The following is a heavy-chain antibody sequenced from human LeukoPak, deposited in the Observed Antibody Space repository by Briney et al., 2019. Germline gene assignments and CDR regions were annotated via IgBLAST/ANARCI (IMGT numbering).Heavy chain of an antibody. D-gene: IGHD2-15*01. CDR3: AKDSGTGYCSGGSCPGPFDY. V-gene: IGHV3-9*01. CDR2: ISWNSGSI. Sequence: GGSLRLSCAASGFTFSSYAMSWVRQAPGKGLEWVSGISWNSGSIGYADSVKGRFTISRDNAKNSLYLQMNSLRAEDTALYYCAKDSGTGYCSGGSCPGPFDYWGQGTLVTVSS. CDR1: GFTFSSYA. J-gene: IGHJ4*02.